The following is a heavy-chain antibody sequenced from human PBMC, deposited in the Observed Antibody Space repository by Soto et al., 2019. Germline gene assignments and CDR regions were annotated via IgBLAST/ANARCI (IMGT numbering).Heavy chain of an antibody. CDR1: GGSISSSNW. Sequence: SETLSLTCAVSGGSISSSNWWSWVRQPPGKGLEWIGEIYHSGSTNYNPSLKSRVTISVDKSKNQFSLKLSSVTAADTAVYYCARDSAAVAGTGYYFDYWGQGTLVTVSS. D-gene: IGHD6-19*01. J-gene: IGHJ4*02. V-gene: IGHV4-4*02. CDR3: ARDSAAVAGTGYYFDY. CDR2: IYHSGST.